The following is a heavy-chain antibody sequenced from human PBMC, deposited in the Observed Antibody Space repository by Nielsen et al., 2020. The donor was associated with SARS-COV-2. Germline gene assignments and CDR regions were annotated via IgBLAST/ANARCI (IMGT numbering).Heavy chain of an antibody. D-gene: IGHD4-17*01. CDR2: IKQDGSEK. CDR3: ARDGPYDWFDP. Sequence: GSLRLSCAASGFTFSSYEMNWVRQAPGKGLEWVANIKQDGSEKYYVDSVKGRFTISRDNAKNSLYLQMNSLRAEDTAVYYCARDGPYDWFDPWGQGTLVTVSS. V-gene: IGHV3-7*03. CDR1: GFTFSSYE. J-gene: IGHJ5*02.